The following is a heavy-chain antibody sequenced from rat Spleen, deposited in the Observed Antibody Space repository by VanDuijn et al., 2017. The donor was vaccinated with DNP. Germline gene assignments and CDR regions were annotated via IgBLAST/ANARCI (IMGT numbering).Heavy chain of an antibody. CDR2: ITYDGSRT. CDR3: AKGGDYGMYGFDY. CDR1: GIIFSDCD. D-gene: IGHD1-11*01. V-gene: IGHV5S10*01. Sequence: EVQLVESGGGLVQPGGSLKLSCAASGIIFSDCDMAWVRQAPRKGLEWVATITYDGSRTFYPDSVKGRFTISRDNAENTVYLQMNSLRSEDTATYYCAKGGDYGMYGFDYWGQGVMVTVSS. J-gene: IGHJ2*01.